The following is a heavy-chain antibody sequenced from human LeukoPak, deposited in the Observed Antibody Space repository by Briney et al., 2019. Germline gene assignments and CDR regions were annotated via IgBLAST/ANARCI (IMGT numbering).Heavy chain of an antibody. CDR2: IYQSGSGSS. D-gene: IGHD3-3*01. CDR3: ASTLRFLPYRRFDY. Sequence: SETLSLTCSVSGGSIISSNYYWGWIRQPPGKGLEWIGSIYQSGSGSSYYNPSLKSRVTISGDTSKNQFFLRLSSVTAGDTAVYYCASTLRFLPYRRFDYWGQGTLVTVPS. J-gene: IGHJ4*02. CDR1: GGSIISSNYY. V-gene: IGHV4-39*01.